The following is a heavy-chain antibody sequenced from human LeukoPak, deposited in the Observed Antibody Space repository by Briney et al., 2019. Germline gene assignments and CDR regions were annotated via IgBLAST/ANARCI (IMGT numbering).Heavy chain of an antibody. CDR1: GGSISSYY. D-gene: IGHD2-2*01. CDR3: ARNLPHYAGHAFDY. CDR2: IYYSGST. Sequence: SETLSLTCTVSGGSISSYYWGWIRQPPGKGLEWIGSIYYSGSTYYNPSLKSRVTISVDTSKNQFSLKLSSVTAADTAVYYCARNLPHYAGHAFDYWGQGTLVTVSS. V-gene: IGHV4-39*01. J-gene: IGHJ4*02.